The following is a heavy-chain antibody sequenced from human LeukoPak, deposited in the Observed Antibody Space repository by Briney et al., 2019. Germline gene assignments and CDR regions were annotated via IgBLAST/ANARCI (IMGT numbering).Heavy chain of an antibody. CDR1: GFTFSSYS. CDR3: ATPIAAAGPVWYYMDV. J-gene: IGHJ6*03. Sequence: PGGSLRLSCAASGFTFSSYSMNWVRQAPGKGLEWVSSISSSSSYIYYADSVKGRFTISRDNAKNSLYLQMNSLRAEDTAVYYCATPIAAAGPVWYYMDVWGKGTTDTVSS. CDR2: ISSSSSYI. D-gene: IGHD6-13*01. V-gene: IGHV3-21*01.